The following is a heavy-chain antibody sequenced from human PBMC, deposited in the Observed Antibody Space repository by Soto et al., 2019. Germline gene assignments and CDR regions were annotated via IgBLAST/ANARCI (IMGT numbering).Heavy chain of an antibody. CDR3: VRENYSPWKNDYYYYGMDV. CDR1: GDSISTYY. D-gene: IGHD1-1*01. Sequence: QVQLQESGPGLVKPSETLSLTCTVSGDSISTYYWSWIRQPPGKGLEWIGCIYYTGSTNYNPSLTSRVTISVDTSKNQFSLKLTSVTAADAAVYHCVRENYSPWKNDYYYYGMDVWGQGTTVTVSS. CDR2: IYYTGST. J-gene: IGHJ6*02. V-gene: IGHV4-59*01.